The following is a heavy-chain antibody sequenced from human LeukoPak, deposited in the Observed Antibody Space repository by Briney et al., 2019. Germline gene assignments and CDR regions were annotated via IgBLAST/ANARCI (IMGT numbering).Heavy chain of an antibody. J-gene: IGHJ4*02. V-gene: IGHV3-74*01. CDR1: GFTLSDNW. CDR3: TRDRYSAADY. Sequence: GVSLRLSCVASGFTLSDNWMHWVRQAPGGGLVWVARIKSDGSYTNYADSVKGRFTISRDNAKNTLYLQMNNLKAEDTARYYCTRDRYSAADYWGPGVLVAVSS. CDR2: IKSDGSYT. D-gene: IGHD2-15*01.